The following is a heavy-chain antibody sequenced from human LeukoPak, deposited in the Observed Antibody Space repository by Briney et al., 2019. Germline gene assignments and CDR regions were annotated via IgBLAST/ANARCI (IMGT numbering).Heavy chain of an antibody. CDR1: GYSISSGYY. Sequence: SETLSLTRSVSGYSISSGYYWGWIRQPPGKGLEWIGNIYHSGSAYYNPSLKSRVTISVDTSKNHFSLRLSSVTAADTAVYYCASTDYWGSFDIWGQGTMVTVSS. D-gene: IGHD2-8*02. J-gene: IGHJ3*02. CDR3: ASTDYWGSFDI. V-gene: IGHV4-38-2*02. CDR2: IYHSGSA.